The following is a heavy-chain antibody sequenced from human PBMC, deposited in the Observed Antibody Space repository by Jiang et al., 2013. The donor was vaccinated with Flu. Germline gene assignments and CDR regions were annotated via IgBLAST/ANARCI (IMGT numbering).Heavy chain of an antibody. V-gene: IGHV1-69*04. CDR2: IIPIIDVA. Sequence: SGAEVKKPGSSVRVSCKASGGSLSRHGVSWVRQAPGQGLEWMGRIIPIIDVANYAQKFQDRVRLTTDRSTTTVYLEVNNLRSDDTAVYYCARDTLQSTVATYEPLDFWGQGTLVTVSS. J-gene: IGHJ3*01. CDR3: ARDTLQSTVATYEPLDF. CDR1: GGSLSRHG. D-gene: IGHD6-19*01.